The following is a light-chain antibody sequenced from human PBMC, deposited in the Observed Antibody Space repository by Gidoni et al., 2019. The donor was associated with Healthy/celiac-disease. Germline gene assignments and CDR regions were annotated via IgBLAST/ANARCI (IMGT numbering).Light chain of an antibody. CDR3: QQYGSSPSIT. J-gene: IGKJ5*01. V-gene: IGKV3-20*01. CDR2: GAS. Sequence: DIVLTPSPCTLSFSPGARATLSCRASQCVSSSYLAWYQQKPGQAPRLLIYGASSRATGIPDRLSGSGSGTDFTLTISRLEPEDLAVYYCQQYGSSPSITFGQGTRLEIK. CDR1: QCVSSSY.